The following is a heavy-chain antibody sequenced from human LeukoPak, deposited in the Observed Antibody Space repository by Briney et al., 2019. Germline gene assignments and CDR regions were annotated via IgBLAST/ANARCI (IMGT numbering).Heavy chain of an antibody. D-gene: IGHD3-10*01. CDR2: IRYDGSNK. CDR1: GFTFSSYG. Sequence: PGGSLRLSCAASGFTFSSYGMHWVRQAPGKGLEWVAFIRYDGSNKYYADSVKGRFTISRDNSKNTLYLQMNSLRAEDTAVYYCAKVRLSYGSGRRSAFDIWGQGTMVTVSS. J-gene: IGHJ3*02. V-gene: IGHV3-30*02. CDR3: AKVRLSYGSGRRSAFDI.